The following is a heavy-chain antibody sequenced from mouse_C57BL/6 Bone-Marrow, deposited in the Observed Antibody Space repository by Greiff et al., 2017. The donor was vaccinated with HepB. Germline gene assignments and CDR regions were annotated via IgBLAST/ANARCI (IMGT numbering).Heavy chain of an antibody. J-gene: IGHJ1*03. D-gene: IGHD1-1*01. CDR1: GFSLTSYG. CDR2: IWSGGST. Sequence: VQLQESGPGLVQPSQSLSITCTVSGFSLTSYGVHWVRQSPGKGLEWLGVIWSGGSTDYTAAFISRLSISKDNSKSQVFFKMNSLQADDTAIYYCARRDYYGSPYWYFDVWGTGTTVTVSS. V-gene: IGHV2-2*01. CDR3: ARRDYYGSPYWYFDV.